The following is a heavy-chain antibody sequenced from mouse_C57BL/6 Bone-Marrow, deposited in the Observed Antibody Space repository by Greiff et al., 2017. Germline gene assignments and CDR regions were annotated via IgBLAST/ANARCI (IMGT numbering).Heavy chain of an antibody. CDR2: IHPNGGST. J-gene: IGHJ4*01. Sequence: QVQLQQPGAELVKPGASVKLSCKASGYTFTSYWMHWVKQRPGQGLEWIGMIHPNGGSTNYNEKFKSKATLTVDKSSSTAYMQLSSLPSEDPAVYYCARGRGVTTSYYYAMDYWGQGTSVTVSS. V-gene: IGHV1-64*01. CDR1: GYTFTSYW. CDR3: ARGRGVTTSYYYAMDY. D-gene: IGHD2-2*01.